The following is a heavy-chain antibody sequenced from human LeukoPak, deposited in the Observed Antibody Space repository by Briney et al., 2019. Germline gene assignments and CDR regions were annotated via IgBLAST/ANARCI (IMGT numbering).Heavy chain of an antibody. V-gene: IGHV4-59*12. CDR2: IYYSGTT. CDR1: GGSISGFY. D-gene: IGHD6-19*01. J-gene: IGHJ4*02. CDR3: ARDRSSGWYVVDY. Sequence: SETLSLTCTVSGGSISGFYWSWIRQPPGKGLEWIGYIYYSGTTTYNPSLKSRVTMSIDTSKNQFSLKLSSVTAADTAVYYCARDRSSGWYVVDYWGQGTLVTVSS.